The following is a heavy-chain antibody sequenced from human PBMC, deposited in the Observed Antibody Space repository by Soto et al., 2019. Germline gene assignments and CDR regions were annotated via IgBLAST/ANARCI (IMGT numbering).Heavy chain of an antibody. D-gene: IGHD2-2*01. V-gene: IGHV3-23*01. CDR1: GFTFINYA. CDR3: SRQILGSTRRPNVFYVDL. J-gene: IGHJ2*01. Sequence: EVQLLESGGGLVQPGGSLRLSCAGSGFTFINYAMHWVRQAPGKGLEWVSAISGGGDATCFADSVRCPITISRHNSKNTVTLQMNSLGVDDTAVYYCSRQILGSTRRPNVFYVDLWGRGTLVTVSS. CDR2: ISGGGDAT.